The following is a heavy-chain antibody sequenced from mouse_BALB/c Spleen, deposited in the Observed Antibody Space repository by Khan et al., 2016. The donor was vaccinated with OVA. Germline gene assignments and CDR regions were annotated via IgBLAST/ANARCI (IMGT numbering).Heavy chain of an antibody. Sequence: QVQLKQSGAELVRPGVSVKISCKGSGYIITDFSMHWVKRSHAKSLEWIGVISTYYGDSIYNQNFKDQATLTVEKSSSTAYMELARLTSEDSAISYCARVSGNYSFAYWGQGTLVTVSA. CDR3: ARVSGNYSFAY. V-gene: IGHV1S137*01. CDR2: ISTYYGDS. CDR1: GYIITDFS. J-gene: IGHJ3*01. D-gene: IGHD2-1*01.